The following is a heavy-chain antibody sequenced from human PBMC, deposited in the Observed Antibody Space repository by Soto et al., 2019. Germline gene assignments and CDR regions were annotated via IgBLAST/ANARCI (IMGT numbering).Heavy chain of an antibody. D-gene: IGHD3-3*01. CDR2: ISYDGSNK. V-gene: IGHV3-30*18. CDR3: AKVQFTMGYYYGMDV. J-gene: IGHJ6*02. Sequence: GGCLRLSCAASGFTFSSYGMHWVRQAPGKGLEWVAVISYDGSNKYYADSVKGRFTISRDNSKNTLYLHMNTLSAEDAAVYYCAKVQFTMGYYYGMDVSDQRTTVTVSS. CDR1: GFTFSSYG.